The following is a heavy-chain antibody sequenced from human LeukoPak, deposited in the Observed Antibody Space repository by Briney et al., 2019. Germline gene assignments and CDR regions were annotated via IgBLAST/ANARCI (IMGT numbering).Heavy chain of an antibody. CDR2: IYYSGST. J-gene: IGHJ3*02. D-gene: IGHD3-22*01. Sequence: PSGTLSLTCTVSGGSISSYYWSWIRQPPGKGLEWIGYIYYSGSTNYNPSLKSRVTISVDTSKNQFSLKLSSVTAADTAVYYCARNVLYYYDSSGTDAFDIWGQGTMVTVSS. CDR3: ARNVLYYYDSSGTDAFDI. CDR1: GGSISSYY. V-gene: IGHV4-59*01.